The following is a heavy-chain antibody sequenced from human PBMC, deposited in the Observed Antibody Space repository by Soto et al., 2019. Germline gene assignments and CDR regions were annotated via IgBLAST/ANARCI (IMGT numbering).Heavy chain of an antibody. CDR3: AKERPRRTSGYFFAY. CDR1: GFTFSTYA. Sequence: GGSLRLSCAASGFTFSTYAMAWFRQAPGKGLEWVSGVSASGLNTDYADPVKGRFYISRDNSKNTVSLHMNSLRAEDTALYYCAKERPRRTSGYFFAYWGKGTQVTVAS. CDR2: VSASGLNT. V-gene: IGHV3-23*01. J-gene: IGHJ4*02. D-gene: IGHD1-1*01.